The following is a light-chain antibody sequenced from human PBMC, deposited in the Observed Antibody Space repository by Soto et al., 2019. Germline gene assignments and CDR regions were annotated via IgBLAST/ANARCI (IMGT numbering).Light chain of an antibody. Sequence: IKMTQSPSTLSDSVGDSVPITCRASQTISSWLAWYQQKPGKAPKLLIYDASSLKTGVPSRFSGSGSGSEFNFTITGLQPDDFATYFCQQYNTYATFGQGTRLEIK. J-gene: IGKJ5*01. CDR1: QTISSW. V-gene: IGKV1-5*01. CDR3: QQYNTYAT. CDR2: DAS.